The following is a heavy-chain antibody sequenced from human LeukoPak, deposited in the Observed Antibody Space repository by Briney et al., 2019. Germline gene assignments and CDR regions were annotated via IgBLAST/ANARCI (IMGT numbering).Heavy chain of an antibody. Sequence: SVKVSCKASGGTFSSYAISWVRQAPGQGLEWMGGIIPIFGTANYAQKFQGRVTITADKSTSTAYMELSSLRSEDTAVYYCVTYDSSGYQYYFDYWGQGTLVTVSS. CDR1: GGTFSSYA. D-gene: IGHD3-22*01. CDR3: VTYDSSGYQYYFDY. CDR2: IIPIFGTA. V-gene: IGHV1-69*06. J-gene: IGHJ4*02.